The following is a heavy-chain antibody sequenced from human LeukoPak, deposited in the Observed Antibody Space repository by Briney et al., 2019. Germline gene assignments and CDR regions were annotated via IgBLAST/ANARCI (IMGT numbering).Heavy chain of an antibody. V-gene: IGHV4-4*07. Sequence: PSETLSLTCTVSGGSISRYYWSWIGQPAGKGLEWIGRIYTSGTTHYNPSLKSRVTMSVDTSKNQFSLKLSSVTAADTAVYYCARLRSTYWYFDLWGRGTLVTVSS. CDR1: GGSISRYY. CDR3: ARLRSTYWYFDL. J-gene: IGHJ2*01. CDR2: IYTSGTT. D-gene: IGHD4-17*01.